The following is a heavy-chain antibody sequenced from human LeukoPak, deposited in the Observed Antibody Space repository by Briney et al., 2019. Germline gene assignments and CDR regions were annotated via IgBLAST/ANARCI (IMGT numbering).Heavy chain of an antibody. V-gene: IGHV4-34*01. CDR3: ARGFRRAFSYQLLGNYMDV. D-gene: IGHD2-2*01. J-gene: IGHJ6*03. Sequence: PSETLSLTCAVYGGSFSGYYWSWVRQPPGKGLEWIGEINHSGSTNYNPSLKSRVTISVDTSKIQFSLKLSSVTAADTAVYYCARGFRRAFSYQLLGNYMDVWGKGTTVTVSS. CDR2: INHSGST. CDR1: GGSFSGYY.